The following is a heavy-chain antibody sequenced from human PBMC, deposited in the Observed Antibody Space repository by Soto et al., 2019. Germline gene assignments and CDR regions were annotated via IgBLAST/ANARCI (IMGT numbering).Heavy chain of an antibody. CDR2: IIPIFGTA. Sequence: ASVKVSCKASGGTFSSYAISWVRQAPGQGLEWMGGIIPIFGTANYAQKFQGRVTITADESTSTAYMELSSLRSEDTAVYYCAVRGGSSSYDDGGDYWGQGTLVTVSS. D-gene: IGHD6-6*01. CDR1: GGTFSSYA. J-gene: IGHJ4*02. V-gene: IGHV1-69*13. CDR3: AVRGGSSSYDDGGDY.